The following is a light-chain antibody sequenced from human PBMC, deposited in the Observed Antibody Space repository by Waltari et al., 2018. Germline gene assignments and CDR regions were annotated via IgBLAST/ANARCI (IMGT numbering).Light chain of an antibody. V-gene: IGKV3-20*01. Sequence: EIVLTQSPGTLSSAPGERATLSCRASQSVSSSYLAWYQQKPGQAPRLLIYGASSRATGIPDRFSGSGSGTDFTLTISRLGPEDFAVYYCQQYGSSPRYTFGQGTKLEIK. CDR3: QQYGSSPRYT. CDR1: QSVSSSY. J-gene: IGKJ2*01. CDR2: GAS.